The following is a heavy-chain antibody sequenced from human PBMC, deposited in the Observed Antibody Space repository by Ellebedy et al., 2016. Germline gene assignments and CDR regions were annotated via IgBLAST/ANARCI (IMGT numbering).Heavy chain of an antibody. V-gene: IGHV1-46*01. D-gene: IGHD3-3*01. CDR1: GYTFTSYY. CDR2: INPSGGST. CDR3: ARDPLTIFGVVTYYFDY. Sequence: ASVKVSXXASGYTFTSYYMHWVRQAPGQGLEWMGIINPSGGSTSYAQKFQGRVTMTRDTSTSTVYMELSSLRSEDTAVYYCARDPLTIFGVVTYYFDYWGQGTLVTVSS. J-gene: IGHJ4*02.